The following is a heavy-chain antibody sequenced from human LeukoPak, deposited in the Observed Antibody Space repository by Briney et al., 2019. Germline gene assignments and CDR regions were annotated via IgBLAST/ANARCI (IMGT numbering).Heavy chain of an antibody. Sequence: PSETLSLTCAVYGGSFSGYYWSWIRQPPGEGLEWIGEINHSGSTNYNPSLKSRVTISVDTSKNQFFLKLSSVTAADTAVYYCERGGTPDYWGQGTLVTVSS. D-gene: IGHD1-1*01. CDR1: GGSFSGYY. V-gene: IGHV4-34*01. CDR2: INHSGST. J-gene: IGHJ4*02. CDR3: ERGGTPDY.